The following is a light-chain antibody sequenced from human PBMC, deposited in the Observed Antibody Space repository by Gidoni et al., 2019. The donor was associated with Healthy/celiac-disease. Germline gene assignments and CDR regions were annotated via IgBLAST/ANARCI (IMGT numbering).Light chain of an antibody. J-gene: IGKJ3*01. V-gene: IGKV3-11*01. CDR3: QQRSNWPLT. Sequence: EIVLTQSPATLSLSPGERATLSCRASQSVSSHLAWYQQKPGQAPRLLIYAASNRATGIPARFSGSGSGTDFTLTISSLEPEDFAVYYCQQRSNWPLTFGPGTKVDIK. CDR2: AAS. CDR1: QSVSSH.